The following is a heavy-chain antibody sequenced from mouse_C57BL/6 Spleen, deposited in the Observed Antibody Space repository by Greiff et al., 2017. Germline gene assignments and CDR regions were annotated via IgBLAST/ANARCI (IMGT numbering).Heavy chain of an antibody. CDR2: ISSGGSYT. Sequence: EVKVVESGGDLVKPGGSLKLSCAASGFTFSSYGMSWVRQTPDKRLEWVATISSGGSYTYYPDSVKGRFTISRDNAKNTLYLQMSSLKSEDTAMYYCASQDDYDAWFAYWGQGTLVTVSA. J-gene: IGHJ3*01. CDR1: GFTFSSYG. V-gene: IGHV5-6*01. CDR3: ASQDDYDAWFAY. D-gene: IGHD2-4*01.